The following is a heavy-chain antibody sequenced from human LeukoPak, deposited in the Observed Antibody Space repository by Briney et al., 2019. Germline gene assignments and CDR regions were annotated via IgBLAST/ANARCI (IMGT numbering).Heavy chain of an antibody. J-gene: IGHJ5*02. Sequence: GESLKISCQGFGYSFTSYWIGWVRQMPGKGMEWMEVIYPGDLRVRYNPSFQGQVTISVDTSINTAYLQWVSLRASDSAMYYCACRDLTSSWSFPWGQGTLVTVSS. V-gene: IGHV5-51*01. CDR3: ACRDLTSSWSFP. CDR2: IYPGDLRV. CDR1: GYSFTSYW. D-gene: IGHD6-13*01.